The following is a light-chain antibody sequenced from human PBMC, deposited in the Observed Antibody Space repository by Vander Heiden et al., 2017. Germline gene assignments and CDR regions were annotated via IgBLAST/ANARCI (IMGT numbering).Light chain of an antibody. V-gene: IGLV1-44*01. J-gene: IGLJ1*01. Sequence: QSVVTQPPSASGTPGQGVTISCSGSSSNIGINTVNWFQQLPGPAPKLLIYGNNQRPSGVPDRMSGSKSGTSASLAISGLQSEDEAHYYCAAWDDSLDAFVFGAGTKVTVL. CDR1: SSNIGINT. CDR2: GNN. CDR3: AAWDDSLDAFV.